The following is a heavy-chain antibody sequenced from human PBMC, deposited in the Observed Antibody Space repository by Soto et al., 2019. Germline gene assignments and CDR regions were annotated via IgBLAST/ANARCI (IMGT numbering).Heavy chain of an antibody. J-gene: IGHJ6*02. D-gene: IGHD6-13*01. CDR1: GYSFTSYW. Sequence: GATLTISCKGSGYSFTSYWISWVRQLPGKGLEWMVRIDPSDSYSDYSPSFQGHVTISSDDSISTSYLHWVSRKASDTAMYYCARRPAAGTTDYYGMDVWGQGTTVTFSS. CDR3: ARRPAAGTTDYYGMDV. CDR2: IDPSDSYS. V-gene: IGHV5-10-1*01.